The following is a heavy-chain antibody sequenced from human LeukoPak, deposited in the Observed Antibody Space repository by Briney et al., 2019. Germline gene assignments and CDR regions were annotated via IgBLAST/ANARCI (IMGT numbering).Heavy chain of an antibody. CDR1: GGSFSGYY. V-gene: IGHV4-34*01. Sequence: SETLSLTCAVYGGSFSGYYWSWIRQPPGKGLEWIGEINHSGSTNYNPSLKSRVTISVDTSKNQFSLKLSSVTAADTAVYYCARARRVALFGYYFGYWGQGTLVTVSS. D-gene: IGHD2-21*01. CDR2: INHSGST. J-gene: IGHJ4*02. CDR3: ARARRVALFGYYFGY.